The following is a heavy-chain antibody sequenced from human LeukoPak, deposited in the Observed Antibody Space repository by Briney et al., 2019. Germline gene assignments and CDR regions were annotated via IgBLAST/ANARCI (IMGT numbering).Heavy chain of an antibody. CDR2: IWYDGSNK. J-gene: IGHJ4*02. V-gene: IGHV3-33*01. Sequence: GGSLRLSCAASGFTFSSYGMHWVRQAPGKGLEWVAVIWYDGSNKYYADSVKGRFTISRDNSKNTLYLQMNSLRAEDTAVYYCARDSAIAVAGSDYFFDYWGQGTLVTVSS. D-gene: IGHD6-19*01. CDR1: GFTFSSYG. CDR3: ARDSAIAVAGSDYFFDY.